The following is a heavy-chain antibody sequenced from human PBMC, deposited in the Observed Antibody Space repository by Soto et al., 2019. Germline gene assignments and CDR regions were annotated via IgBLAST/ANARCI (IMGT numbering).Heavy chain of an antibody. D-gene: IGHD3-22*01. V-gene: IGHV1-2*02. CDR3: ARDDPFFYYSSGYVAFLGI. Sequence: ASVKVCCKASGYTFTGYYMQWVRQAPGQGREWMGGSNANSGGTNYAQKFQGRVTMTRDTCISTAYMGLSRLRSDGTAAYECARDDPFFYYSSGYVAFLGIWAQRSMVIVS. CDR2: SNANSGGT. CDR1: GYTFTGYY. J-gene: IGHJ3*02.